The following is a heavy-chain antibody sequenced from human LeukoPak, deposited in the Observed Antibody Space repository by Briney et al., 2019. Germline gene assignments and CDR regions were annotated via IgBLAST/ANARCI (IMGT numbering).Heavy chain of an antibody. CDR3: ARADLGGSCLH. CDR2: ISSSSSYI. D-gene: IGHD2-15*01. CDR1: GFTFSSYS. J-gene: IGHJ4*02. Sequence: GGSLRLSCAASGFTFSSYSVNWVRQAPGKGLEWVSSISSSSSYIYYADSVKGRFTISRDNAKNSLYLQMNSLRAEDTAVYYCARADLGGSCLHWGQGTLVTVSS. V-gene: IGHV3-21*01.